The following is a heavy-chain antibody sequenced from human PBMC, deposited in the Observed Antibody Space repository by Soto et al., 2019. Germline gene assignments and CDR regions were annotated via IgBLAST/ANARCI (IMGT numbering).Heavy chain of an antibody. CDR2: INAGNGNT. CDR3: ARSPLAPYYDFWSGLLGWFDP. D-gene: IGHD3-3*01. V-gene: IGHV1-3*01. Sequence: ASVKVSCKASGYTFTSYAMHWVRQAPGQRLEWMGWINAGNGNTKYSQKFQGRVTITRDTSASTAYMELSSLRSEDTAVYYCARSPLAPYYDFWSGLLGWFDPWGQGTLVTV. CDR1: GYTFTSYA. J-gene: IGHJ5*02.